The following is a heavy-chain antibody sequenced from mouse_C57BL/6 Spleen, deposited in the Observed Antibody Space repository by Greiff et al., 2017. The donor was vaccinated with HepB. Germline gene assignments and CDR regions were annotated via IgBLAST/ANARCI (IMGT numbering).Heavy chain of an antibody. CDR3: AREEGAWYFDV. J-gene: IGHJ1*03. CDR1: GFTFSSYA. Sequence: EVKLVESGGGLVKPGGSLKLSCAASGFTFSSYAMSWVRQTPEKRLEWVATISDGGSYTYYPDNVKGRFTISRYNAKNNLYLQMSHLKSEDTAMYYCAREEGAWYFDVWGTGTTVTVSS. V-gene: IGHV5-4*01. CDR2: ISDGGSYT.